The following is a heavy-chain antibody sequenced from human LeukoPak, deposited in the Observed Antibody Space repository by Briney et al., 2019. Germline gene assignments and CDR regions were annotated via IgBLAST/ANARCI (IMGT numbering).Heavy chain of an antibody. CDR2: IYYSGST. J-gene: IGHJ4*02. CDR3: ARDPIVVVGIFDY. Sequence: SETLSLTCTVSGGSISSGDYYWSWIRQPPGKGLEWIGYIYYSGSTYYNPSLKSRVTISVDTSKNQFSLKLSSVTAADTAVYYCARDPIVVVGIFDYWGQGTLVTVSS. V-gene: IGHV4-30-4*08. CDR1: GGSISSGDYY. D-gene: IGHD3-22*01.